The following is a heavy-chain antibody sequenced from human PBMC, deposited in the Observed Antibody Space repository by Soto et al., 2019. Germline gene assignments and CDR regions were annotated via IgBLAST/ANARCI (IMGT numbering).Heavy chain of an antibody. CDR3: ARHTPAISISDH. Sequence: QLQLQESGPGLVKPSETLSLTCTVSGGSISSSSYYWGWIRQPPGKGLEWIGSIYYSGSTYYNPSLQCRVTISVDTSKDQFSLKLSSVTAADTAVYYRARHTPAISISDHWGQGTLVTVSS. V-gene: IGHV4-39*01. CDR2: IYYSGST. D-gene: IGHD2-15*01. J-gene: IGHJ4*02. CDR1: GGSISSSSYY.